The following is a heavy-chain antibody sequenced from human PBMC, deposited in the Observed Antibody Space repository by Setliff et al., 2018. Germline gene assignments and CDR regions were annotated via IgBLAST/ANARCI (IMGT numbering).Heavy chain of an antibody. Sequence: SVKVSCKSSGGTFRSYGISWVRQAPGQGLEWMGGTIPSFGYTNYAQKFQERGTIITDESTSTAYMELSSLRTEDTAAYYCAREGVDTRSSTDYRYDMDVWGKGTTVTVSS. CDR3: AREGVDTRSSTDYRYDMDV. CDR1: GGTFRSYG. V-gene: IGHV1-69*05. D-gene: IGHD5-18*01. J-gene: IGHJ6*03. CDR2: TIPSFGYT.